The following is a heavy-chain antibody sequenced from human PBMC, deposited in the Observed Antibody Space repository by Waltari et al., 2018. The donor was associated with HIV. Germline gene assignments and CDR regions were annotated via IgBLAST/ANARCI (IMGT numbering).Heavy chain of an antibody. Sequence: EVQLVESGGGVVRPGGSLRLSWVASGFNFEVSGLSWVRQAPGKGVGWGSGINWNGCITGYADSVKGRFSISRDNAKNSLYLQMNSLRAQDTALYYCARDYGSGSYYNYWGQGTLVTVSS. CDR1: GFNFEVSG. D-gene: IGHD3-10*01. CDR3: ARDYGSGSYYNY. CDR2: INWNGCIT. V-gene: IGHV3-20*04. J-gene: IGHJ4*02.